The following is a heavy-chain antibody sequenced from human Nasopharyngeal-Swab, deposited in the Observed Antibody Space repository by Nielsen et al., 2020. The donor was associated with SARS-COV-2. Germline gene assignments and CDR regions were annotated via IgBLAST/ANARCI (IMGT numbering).Heavy chain of an antibody. Sequence: SETLSLTCTVSGGSISSSSYYWGWIRQPPGKGLVWIGSIYYSGSTYYNPSLKSRVTISVDTSKNRFSLKLSSVTAADTAVYYCARDSSPTITIFGVVIIRGFDYWGQGTLVTVSS. CDR2: IYYSGST. D-gene: IGHD3-3*01. CDR1: GGSISSSSYY. CDR3: ARDSSPTITIFGVVIIRGFDY. J-gene: IGHJ4*02. V-gene: IGHV4-39*07.